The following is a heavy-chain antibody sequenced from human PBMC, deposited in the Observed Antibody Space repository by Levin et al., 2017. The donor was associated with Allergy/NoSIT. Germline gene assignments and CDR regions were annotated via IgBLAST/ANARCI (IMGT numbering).Heavy chain of an antibody. Sequence: GESLKISCVASGFTFSQAWMSWVRQAPGKGLEWVGHVKTKNDGRTTDYGAPVKGRFSISRDDAKNTVFLQMNSLKTEDTAVYYCATGVSYFDASGYYYVSEHVRHWGQGTLVTVSS. CDR2: VKTKNDGRTT. J-gene: IGHJ1*01. CDR1: GFTFSQAW. V-gene: IGHV3-15*01. CDR3: ATGVSYFDASGYYYVSEHVRH. D-gene: IGHD3-22*01.